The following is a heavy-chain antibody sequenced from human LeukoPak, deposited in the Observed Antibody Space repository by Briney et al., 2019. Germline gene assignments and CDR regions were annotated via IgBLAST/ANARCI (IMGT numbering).Heavy chain of an antibody. J-gene: IGHJ6*04. CDR2: INHSGST. V-gene: IGHV4-34*01. CDR1: GVSFSGYY. Sequence: SETLSLTCAVYGVSFSGYYWSWIRQPPGKGLEWIGEINHSGSTNYNPSLKSRVTISVDTSKNQFSLKLSSVTAADTAVYYCARRRAVAGRLDVWGKGTTVTVSS. CDR3: ARRRAVAGRLDV. D-gene: IGHD6-19*01.